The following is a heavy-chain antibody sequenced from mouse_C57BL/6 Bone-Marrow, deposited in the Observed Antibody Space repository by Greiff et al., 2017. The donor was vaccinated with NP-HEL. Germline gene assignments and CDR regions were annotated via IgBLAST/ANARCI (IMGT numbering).Heavy chain of an antibody. CDR1: GYTFTSYW. CDR3: ARSVITTVVGSPYYYAMDD. V-gene: IGHV1-55*01. Sequence: QVQLQQSGAELVKPGASVKMSCKASGYTFTSYWITWVKQRPGQGLEWIGDIYPGSGSTNYNEKFKSKATLTVDTSSSTAYMQLSSLTSEDSAVYYCARSVITTVVGSPYYYAMDDWGQGTSVTVSS. D-gene: IGHD1-1*01. CDR2: IYPGSGST. J-gene: IGHJ4*01.